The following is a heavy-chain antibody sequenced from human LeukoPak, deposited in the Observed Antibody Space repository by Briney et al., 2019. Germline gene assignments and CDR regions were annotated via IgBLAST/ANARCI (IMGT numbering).Heavy chain of an antibody. CDR2: IWYDGSNK. V-gene: IGHV3-33*01. J-gene: IGHJ4*02. D-gene: IGHD6-19*01. Sequence: GGSLRLSCAASGFTSSSYGMHWVRQAPGKGLEWVAVIWYDGSNKYYADSVKGRFTISRDNSKNTLYLQMISLRAEDTAVHYCARDPGYSSGTALDYWGQGTLVTVSS. CDR1: GFTSSSYG. CDR3: ARDPGYSSGTALDY.